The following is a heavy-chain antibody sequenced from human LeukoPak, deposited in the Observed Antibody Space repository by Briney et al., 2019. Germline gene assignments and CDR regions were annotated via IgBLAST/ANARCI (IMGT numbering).Heavy chain of an antibody. V-gene: IGHV1-69*13. D-gene: IGHD6-25*01. CDR1: GGTFSSYA. CDR3: ARELSQGLRSGWFDP. Sequence: ASVKVSCKASGGTFSSYAISWVRQAPGQGLEWMGGIIPIFGTANYAQKFQGRVTITADESTSTAYMELSSLRSEDTAVYYCARELSQGLRSGWFDPWGQGTLVTVSS. CDR2: IIPIFGTA. J-gene: IGHJ5*02.